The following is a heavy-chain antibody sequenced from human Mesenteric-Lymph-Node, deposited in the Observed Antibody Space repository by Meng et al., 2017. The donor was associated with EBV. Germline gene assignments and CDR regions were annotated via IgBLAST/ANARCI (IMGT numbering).Heavy chain of an antibody. V-gene: IGHV3-23*04. D-gene: IGHD2-2*01. CDR2: MSGRGGST. CDR1: GVTFSSYG. J-gene: IGHJ4*02. Sequence: VQRVESGGGLVKPGESLRLSCAASGVTFSSYGMNWVRQAPGKGLEWVSSMSGRGGSTYYADSVKGRFTISRDNSKNTLYLQMNSLRAEDTAVYYCAKGPEYQLPLNLDYWGQGTLVTVSS. CDR3: AKGPEYQLPLNLDY.